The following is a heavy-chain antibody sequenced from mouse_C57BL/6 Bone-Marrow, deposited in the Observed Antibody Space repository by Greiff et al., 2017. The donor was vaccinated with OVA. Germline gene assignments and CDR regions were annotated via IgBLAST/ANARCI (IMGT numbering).Heavy chain of an antibody. Sequence: EVKLVESGGDLVKPGGSLKLSCAASGFTFSSYGMSWVRQTPDKRLEWVATISSGGSYTYYPDSVKGRFTISRDNAKNTLYLQMSSLKSEDTAMYYCARHAYYSNYDDWGQGTTLTVSS. CDR1: GFTFSSYG. V-gene: IGHV5-6*02. CDR3: ARHAYYSNYDD. J-gene: IGHJ2*01. D-gene: IGHD2-5*01. CDR2: ISSGGSYT.